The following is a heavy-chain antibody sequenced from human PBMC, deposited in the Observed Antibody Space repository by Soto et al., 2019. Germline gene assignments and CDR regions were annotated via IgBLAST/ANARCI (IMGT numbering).Heavy chain of an antibody. J-gene: IGHJ2*01. CDR2: ISYDGSNK. D-gene: IGHD5-18*01. V-gene: IGHV3-30-3*01. CDR1: GFTFSSYA. CDR3: ARDSFLSFGYTYDGYFDL. Sequence: QVQLVESGGGVVQPGRSLRLSCAASGFTFSSYAMHWVRQAPGKGLEWVAVISYDGSNKYYADSVEGRFTISRDNSKNTXXLQMNSLRAEDTAVYYCARDSFLSFGYTYDGYFDLWGRGTLVTVSS.